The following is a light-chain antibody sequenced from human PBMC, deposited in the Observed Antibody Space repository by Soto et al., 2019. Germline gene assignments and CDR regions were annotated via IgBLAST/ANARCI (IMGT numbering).Light chain of an antibody. V-gene: IGKV1-39*01. CDR1: QSISSY. J-gene: IGKJ3*01. Sequence: DIQMTQSPSSLSASVGDRVTITCRASQSISSYLNWYQQKPGKAPKLLIYAASSLQSGVPSRFSGSDSRTHFMLTLRTLQPAEFATSYGQQRSSTLVFSFRPGT. CDR3: QQRSSTLVFS. CDR2: AAS.